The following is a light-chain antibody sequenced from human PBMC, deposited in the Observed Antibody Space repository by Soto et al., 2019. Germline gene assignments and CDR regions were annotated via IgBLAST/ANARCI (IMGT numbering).Light chain of an antibody. CDR2: AAS. CDR1: QSIEDG. Sequence: IQMTQSPSSLSASVGDRVTITCRSSQSIEDGVNWYQQKPGKVPNVLIYAASTLQSGVPSRFSGSGFGTDFTLTIDSLQPEDFATYYCQQSHSIPRTFGQGTKVEIK. CDR3: QQSHSIPRT. J-gene: IGKJ1*01. V-gene: IGKV1-39*01.